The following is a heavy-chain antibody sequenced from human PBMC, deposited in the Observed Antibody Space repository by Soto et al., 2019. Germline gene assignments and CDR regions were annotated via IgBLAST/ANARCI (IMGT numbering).Heavy chain of an antibody. D-gene: IGHD6-13*01. CDR3: ARVAQTYAGNPYYYYGMDV. J-gene: IGHJ6*02. V-gene: IGHV3-11*05. Sequence: QVQLVESGGGLVKPGGSLRLSCAASGFTFSDYYMSWIRQAPGKGLEWVSYISSSSSYTNYADSVKGRFTISRDNAKNSLYLQMNSLRAEDTAVYYCARVAQTYAGNPYYYYGMDVWGQGTTVTVSS. CDR1: GFTFSDYY. CDR2: ISSSSSYT.